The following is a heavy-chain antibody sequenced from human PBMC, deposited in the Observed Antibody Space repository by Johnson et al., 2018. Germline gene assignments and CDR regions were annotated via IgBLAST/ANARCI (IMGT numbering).Heavy chain of an antibody. CDR1: GFTFDDYT. D-gene: IGHD1-7*01. CDR3: AKDYVRYNWNYAFDY. J-gene: IGHJ4*02. CDR2: ISWDGGST. Sequence: VQLVESGGVVVQPGGSLRLSCVVSGFTFDDYTMHWVRQAPGKGLEWVSLISWDGGSTNYADSVKGRFTIPRDNSKNSLYLRINSLITEDTALYYCAKDYVRYNWNYAFDYWGQGTLVTVSS. V-gene: IGHV3-43*01.